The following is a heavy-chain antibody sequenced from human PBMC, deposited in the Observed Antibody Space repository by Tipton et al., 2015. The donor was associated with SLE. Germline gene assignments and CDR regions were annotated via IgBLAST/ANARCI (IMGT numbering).Heavy chain of an antibody. Sequence: SLRLSCAASGFTFSSYAMHWVRQAPGKGLEWVAVISYDGSNKYYADSVKGRFTISRDNSKNTLYLQMNSLRAEDTAVYYCARGGPQPWSLMDYWGQGTLVTVSS. CDR1: GFTFSSYA. CDR2: ISYDGSNK. J-gene: IGHJ4*02. D-gene: IGHD5-18*01. V-gene: IGHV3-30-3*01. CDR3: ARGGPQPWSLMDY.